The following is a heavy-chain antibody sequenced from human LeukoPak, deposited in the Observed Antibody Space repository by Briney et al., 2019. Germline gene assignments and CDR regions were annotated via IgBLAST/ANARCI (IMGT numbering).Heavy chain of an antibody. V-gene: IGHV4-4*07. J-gene: IGHJ1*01. Sequence: SETLSLTCTVSGDSISRYYWNWIRQPAGEELEWIGRIHGSGTTNYNPSLKSRVYISIDKSKHQFSLRLNSVTAADTAVYYCARVDSGTYHSLEIWGQGTLVSVSS. CDR2: IHGSGTT. CDR1: GDSISRYY. D-gene: IGHD1-26*01. CDR3: ARVDSGTYHSLEI.